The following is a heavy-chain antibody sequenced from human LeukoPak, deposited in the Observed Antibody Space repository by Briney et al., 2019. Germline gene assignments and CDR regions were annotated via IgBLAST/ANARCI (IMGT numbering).Heavy chain of an antibody. V-gene: IGHV3-48*03. Sequence: GGSLRLSCAASGFTFSSYEMNWVRQAPGKGLEWVSYISNNGTTIYYADSVKGRFTISRDNAKNSLYLQMNSLRAEDTAVYYCAREWVRYVGFDYWGQGTLVTVSS. D-gene: IGHD4-17*01. CDR1: GFTFSSYE. CDR2: ISNNGTTI. CDR3: AREWVRYVGFDY. J-gene: IGHJ4*02.